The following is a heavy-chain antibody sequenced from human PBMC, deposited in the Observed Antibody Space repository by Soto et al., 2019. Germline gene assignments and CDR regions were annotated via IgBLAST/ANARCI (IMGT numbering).Heavy chain of an antibody. CDR3: TTDPVTMIVVVPSSG. CDR2: IKSKTDGGTT. J-gene: IGHJ4*02. V-gene: IGHV3-15*07. D-gene: IGHD3-22*01. Sequence: AGGSLRLSCAASGFTFSNAWMNWVRQAPGKGLEWVSRIKSKTDGGTTDYAAPVKGRFTISRDDSKNTLYLQMNSLKTEDTAVYYCTTDPVTMIVVVPSSGWGQGTLVTVSS. CDR1: GFTFSNAW.